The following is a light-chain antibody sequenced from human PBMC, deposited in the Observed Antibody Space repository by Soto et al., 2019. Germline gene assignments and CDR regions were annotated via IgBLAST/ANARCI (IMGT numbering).Light chain of an antibody. CDR3: QQYDSYPCT. J-gene: IGKJ2*02. V-gene: IGKV1-5*01. CDR2: DAS. Sequence: DIQMTQAPSTLSASIGDRVTITCRASQSISTWLAWYQQKSGKAPELLIYDASSLKGGVPSRFSASGSGTEFPLTITSLQADDFATYYCQQYDSYPCTFGQGTKVDIK. CDR1: QSISTW.